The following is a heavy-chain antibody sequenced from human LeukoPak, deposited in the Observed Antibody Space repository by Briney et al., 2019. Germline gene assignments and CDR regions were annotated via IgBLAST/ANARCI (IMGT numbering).Heavy chain of an antibody. D-gene: IGHD3-10*01. CDR2: ISWNSGSI. CDR3: AKERWVRGALDY. V-gene: IGHV3-9*01. Sequence: GGSLRLSCAASGFTFDDYAMHWVRQAPGKGLEWVSGISWNSGSIGYADSVKGRFTISRDNAKNSLYLQMNSLRAEDTALYYCAKERWVRGALDYWGQGTLVTVSS. CDR1: GFTFDDYA. J-gene: IGHJ4*02.